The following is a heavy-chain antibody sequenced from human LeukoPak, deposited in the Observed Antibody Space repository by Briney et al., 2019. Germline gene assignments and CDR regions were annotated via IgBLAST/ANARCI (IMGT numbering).Heavy chain of an antibody. CDR2: INHSGST. J-gene: IGHJ6*03. V-gene: IGHV4-34*01. D-gene: IGHD3-9*01. Sequence: SETLSLTCAVYGGSFSGYYWSWIRQPPGKGLEWFGEINHSGSTNYNPSLKSRVTISVDTSKNLFSLRLSSVTDADTAVYYCARGALRCFVLYYYYYMDVWGKGTTVTVSS. CDR1: GGSFSGYY. CDR3: ARGALRCFVLYYYYYMDV.